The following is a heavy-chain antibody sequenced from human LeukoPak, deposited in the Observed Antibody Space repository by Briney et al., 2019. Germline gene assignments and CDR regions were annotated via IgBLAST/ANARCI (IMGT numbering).Heavy chain of an antibody. CDR2: IKQDGGEK. J-gene: IGHJ4*02. CDR3: ARGRYFDPYYFDS. CDR1: AFTFSNYW. V-gene: IGHV3-7*01. D-gene: IGHD3-9*01. Sequence: AGGPLRLSCVASAFTFSNYWMSWVRQAPGKGLEWVANIKQDGGEKYYVDSVKGRFTISRDNAKNSLFLQMNSLRAEDTAVYYCARGRYFDPYYFDSWGQGTLVTVSS.